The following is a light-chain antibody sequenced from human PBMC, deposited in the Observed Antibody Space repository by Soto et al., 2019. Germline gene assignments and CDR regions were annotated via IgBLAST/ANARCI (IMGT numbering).Light chain of an antibody. V-gene: IGKV1-39*01. J-gene: IGKJ2*01. CDR3: QQSYNVPQT. Sequence: IQVTQSPSSLSAFVGDTVTITCRASQSISRFLHWYQQKPGKAPKLLISTASNLHSGVPSRFSGSGSGTEFTLTISGLQPEDLATYYCQQSYNVPQTFGQGTKLEIK. CDR1: QSISRF. CDR2: TAS.